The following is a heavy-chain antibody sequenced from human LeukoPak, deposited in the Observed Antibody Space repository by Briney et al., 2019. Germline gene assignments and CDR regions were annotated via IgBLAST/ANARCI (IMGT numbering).Heavy chain of an antibody. CDR3: AKDRWALSSHFDY. V-gene: IGHV3-23*01. CDR2: ITGSGGST. J-gene: IGHJ4*02. D-gene: IGHD2-2*01. Sequence: PGGSLRLSCAASGFSFSSYAMSWVRQTPGKGLEWVSGITGSGGSTNCADSVKGRFTISRDNSKNTLYLQLNSLRAEDTAVYYCAKDRWALSSHFDYWGQGTLVTVSS. CDR1: GFSFSSYA.